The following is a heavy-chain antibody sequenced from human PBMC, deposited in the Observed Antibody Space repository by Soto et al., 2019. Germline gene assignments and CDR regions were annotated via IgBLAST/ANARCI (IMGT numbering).Heavy chain of an antibody. Sequence: ASVKVSCKASGYTFTSYVISWVRQAPGQGLEWMGWISAYNGNTNYAQKLQGRVTMTTDTYTSTAYMELRSLRSDDTAVYYCARDHYYDSSGYYRGGGYYYYGMDVWGQGTTVTVSS. CDR3: ARDHYYDSSGYYRGGGYYYYGMDV. CDR2: ISAYNGNT. D-gene: IGHD3-22*01. CDR1: GYTFTSYV. J-gene: IGHJ6*02. V-gene: IGHV1-18*04.